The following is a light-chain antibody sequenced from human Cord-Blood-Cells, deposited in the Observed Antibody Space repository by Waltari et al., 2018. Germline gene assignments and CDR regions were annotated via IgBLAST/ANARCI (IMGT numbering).Light chain of an antibody. Sequence: IQMTKSPSSLSASVGDRVTITCRASQSISSYLNWYQQKPGKAPKLLIYAASSLQSGVPSRFSGSGSGTDFTLTISSLQPEDFATYYCQQSYSTPPELTFGGGTKVEIK. CDR2: AAS. CDR1: QSISSY. CDR3: QQSYSTPPELT. J-gene: IGKJ4*01. V-gene: IGKV1-39*01.